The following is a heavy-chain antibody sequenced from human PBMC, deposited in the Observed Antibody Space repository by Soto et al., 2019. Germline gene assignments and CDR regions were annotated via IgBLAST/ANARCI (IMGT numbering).Heavy chain of an antibody. CDR1: GYTFTSYA. D-gene: IGHD4-17*01. V-gene: IGHV1-3*01. Sequence: QVQLVQSGAEVKKPGASVKVSCKASGYTFTSYAMHWVRQAPGQRLEWMGWINAGNGNTKYSQKFQGRVTITRDTSASTAYMELSSLRSEDTAVYYCASPGDYHTGTLDYWGQGTLVTVSS. J-gene: IGHJ4*02. CDR2: INAGNGNT. CDR3: ASPGDYHTGTLDY.